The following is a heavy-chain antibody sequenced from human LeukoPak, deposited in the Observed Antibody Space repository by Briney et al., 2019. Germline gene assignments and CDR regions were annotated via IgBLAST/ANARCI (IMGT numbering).Heavy chain of an antibody. CDR1: GFTFSDYG. CDR2: IWYDENNK. J-gene: IGHJ4*02. V-gene: IGHV3-33*01. D-gene: IGHD6-13*01. Sequence: AGGSLRLSCAASGFTFSDYGIHWVRQAPGKGLEWVAIIWYDENNKYYAESVRGRFTISRDNSKNTVYLQMNSLRAEDTAVYYCAREGASVGREVDYWGQGTLVTVAS. CDR3: AREGASVGREVDY.